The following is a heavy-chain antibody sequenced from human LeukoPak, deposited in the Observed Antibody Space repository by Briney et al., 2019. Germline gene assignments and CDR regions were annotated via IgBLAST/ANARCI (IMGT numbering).Heavy chain of an antibody. Sequence: PSETLSLTCTVSGYSISSGYYWGWIRQPPGKGLEWIGSIYHSGSTYYNPSLKSRVTISVDTSKNQFSLKLSSVTAADTAVYYCARGGYGAHMGWGQGTLVTVSS. D-gene: IGHD4-17*01. CDR3: ARGGYGAHMG. J-gene: IGHJ4*02. CDR1: GYSISSGYY. V-gene: IGHV4-38-2*02. CDR2: IYHSGST.